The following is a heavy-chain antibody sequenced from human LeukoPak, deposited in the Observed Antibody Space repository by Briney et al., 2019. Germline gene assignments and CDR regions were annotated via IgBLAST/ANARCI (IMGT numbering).Heavy chain of an antibody. CDR3: ARKAWGYGRTFFDY. CDR2: IYFSGST. J-gene: IGHJ4*02. D-gene: IGHD3-10*01. V-gene: IGHV4-31*03. Sequence: SETLSLTCTVSGASISSGGYYWSWIRQHPGKGLEWIGYIYFSGSTYYNPSLKSRVTISVDTSKNQFSLKLSSVTAADTAVYYCARKAWGYGRTFFDYWGQGTLVTVSS. CDR1: GASISSGGYY.